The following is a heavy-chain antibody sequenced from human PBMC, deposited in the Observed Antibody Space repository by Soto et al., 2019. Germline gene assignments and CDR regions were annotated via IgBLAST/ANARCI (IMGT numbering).Heavy chain of an antibody. D-gene: IGHD4-17*01. CDR2: MLPIFGTA. Sequence: QVQLVQSGAEVKKPGSSVKVSCKASGGTFSTSSINWVRQSPRQRTEWMGNMLPIFGTADYAQKFQDRVTITADKSTHTAYIELRSLLSEDTAVYYCARGHEYGGNSDAFGIWGQGTVVTVSS. CDR1: GGTFSTSS. V-gene: IGHV1-69*06. J-gene: IGHJ3*02. CDR3: ARGHEYGGNSDAFGI.